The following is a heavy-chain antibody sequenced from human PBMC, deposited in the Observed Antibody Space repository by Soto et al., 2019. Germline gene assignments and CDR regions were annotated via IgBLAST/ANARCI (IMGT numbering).Heavy chain of an antibody. CDR3: ARGYLGNDWYYYFDN. V-gene: IGHV4-59*01. J-gene: IGHJ4*02. Sequence: QVQLQESGPGLVKPSETLSLTCTVSSGSISGYYWGWIRQPPGEGLEWIGYIHYSGNPHYNPSLKSRVAISVDTSRSQFSLRLSSVTAADTAVYYCARGYLGNDWYYYFDNWGQGALVTV. CDR1: SGSISGYY. CDR2: IHYSGNP. D-gene: IGHD2-21*01.